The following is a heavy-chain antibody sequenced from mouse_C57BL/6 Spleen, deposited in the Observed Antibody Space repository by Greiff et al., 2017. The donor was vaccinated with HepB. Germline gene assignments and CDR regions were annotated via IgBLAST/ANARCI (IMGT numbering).Heavy chain of an antibody. CDR3: AREGTAPNYYAMDY. CDR1: GYTFTDYY. J-gene: IGHJ4*01. D-gene: IGHD3-3*01. CDR2: INPNNGGT. V-gene: IGHV1-26*01. Sequence: EVQLQQSGPELVKPGASVKISCKASGYTFTDYYMNWVKQSHGKSLEWIGDINPNNGGTSYNQKFKGKATLTVDKSSSTAYMELSSLTSEDSAVYYCAREGTAPNYYAMDYWGQGTSVTVSS.